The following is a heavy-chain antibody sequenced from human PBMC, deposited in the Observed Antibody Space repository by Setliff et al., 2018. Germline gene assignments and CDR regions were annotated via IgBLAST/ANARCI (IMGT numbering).Heavy chain of an antibody. J-gene: IGHJ3*02. CDR3: ASPRRDDLDSPFDAFDI. V-gene: IGHV4-38-2*01. CDR1: DISISSGHY. D-gene: IGHD3-3*01. Sequence: PSETLSLTCGVSDISISSGHYWGWIRQPPGKGLEWIATIYHKGRTYYNPSLDSRVTISLDTSKNHFSLRLSSVTAADTAVYYCASPRRDDLDSPFDAFDIWGQGTKVTVSS. CDR2: IYHKGRT.